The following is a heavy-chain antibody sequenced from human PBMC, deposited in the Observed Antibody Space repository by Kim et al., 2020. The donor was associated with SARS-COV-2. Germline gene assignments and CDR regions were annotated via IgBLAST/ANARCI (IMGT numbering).Heavy chain of an antibody. J-gene: IGHJ2*01. CDR2: SYI. D-gene: IGHD3-16*01. V-gene: IGHV3-21*01. CDR3: ARGGWYFDL. Sequence: SYICDADSVKGRLTISRDNAKNSLYLQMNSLRAEDTAVYYCARGGWYFDLWGRGTLVTVSS.